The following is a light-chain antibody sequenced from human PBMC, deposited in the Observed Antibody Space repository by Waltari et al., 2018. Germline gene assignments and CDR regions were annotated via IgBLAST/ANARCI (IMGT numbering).Light chain of an antibody. CDR3: QQRSAWPT. Sequence: EIVLTQSPATLSLSPGERATLSCRASQSVSSSLGWYQQTPGQAPRLLIDDASNRATGIPARFSGSGSGTDFTLTISSLEPEDFAIYYCQQRSAWPTFGGGTKVEIK. CDR2: DAS. J-gene: IGKJ4*01. CDR1: QSVSSS. V-gene: IGKV3-11*01.